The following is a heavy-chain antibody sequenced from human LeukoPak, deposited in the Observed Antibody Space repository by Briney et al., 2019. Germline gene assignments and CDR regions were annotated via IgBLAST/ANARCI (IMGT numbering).Heavy chain of an antibody. CDR2: VNPSGGST. J-gene: IGHJ4*02. Sequence: ASVKVSCKASGYTFTSYYMRWVRQAPGQGLEWMGIVNPSGGSTSYAQKFQGRVTMTRDTSTSTVYMELSSLRSEDTAVYYCARDMTYYYDSSGSPSTYFDYWGQGTLVTVSS. D-gene: IGHD3-22*01. CDR3: ARDMTYYYDSSGSPSTYFDY. CDR1: GYTFTSYY. V-gene: IGHV1-46*01.